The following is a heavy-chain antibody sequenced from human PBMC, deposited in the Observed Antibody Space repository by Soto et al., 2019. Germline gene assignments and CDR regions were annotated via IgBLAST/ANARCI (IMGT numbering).Heavy chain of an antibody. CDR1: GFTFSSYE. CDR3: ARGDGSSGYYYVGAFDI. D-gene: IGHD3-22*01. Sequence: SGGSLRLSCAASGFTFSSYEMNWVRQAPGKGLEWVSYISSSGSTIYYADSVKGRFTISRDNAKNSLYLQMNSLRAEDTAVYYCARGDGSSGYYYVGAFDIWGQGTMVTVSS. CDR2: ISSSGSTI. V-gene: IGHV3-48*03. J-gene: IGHJ3*02.